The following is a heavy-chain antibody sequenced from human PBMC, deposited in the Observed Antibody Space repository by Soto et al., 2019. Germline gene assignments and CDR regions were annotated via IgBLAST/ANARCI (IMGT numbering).Heavy chain of an antibody. CDR2: IYYGGST. CDR1: GGSISSYS. V-gene: IGHV4-59*08. J-gene: IGHJ5*02. CDR3: ARQTYYDFWSGNWFDP. Sequence: SETLSLTCTVSGGSISSYSWSWIRQPPGTGLEWIGYIYYGGSTNYNPSLKSRVTISVDTSKNQFSLRLSSVTAADTAVYYCARQTYYDFWSGNWFDPWGQGTLVTVSS. D-gene: IGHD3-3*01.